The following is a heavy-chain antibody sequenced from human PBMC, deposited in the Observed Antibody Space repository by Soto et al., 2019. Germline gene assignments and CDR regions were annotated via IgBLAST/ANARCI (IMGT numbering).Heavy chain of an antibody. CDR3: ARDLERDTIFGVADY. J-gene: IGHJ4*02. Sequence: RRLSCAASGFIFSSHTMSWVRQAPGKGLEWVSSINSGSTYIYYADSVKGRLTISRDNAKNSLYLQMNSLRAEDTAVYYCARDLERDTIFGVADYWGQGTLVTVSS. CDR2: INSGSTYI. CDR1: GFIFSSHT. V-gene: IGHV3-21*01. D-gene: IGHD3-3*01.